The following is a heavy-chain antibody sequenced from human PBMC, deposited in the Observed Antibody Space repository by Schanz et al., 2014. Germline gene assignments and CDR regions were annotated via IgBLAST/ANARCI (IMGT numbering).Heavy chain of an antibody. D-gene: IGHD3-10*01. J-gene: IGHJ5*02. Sequence: EVRLLESGGGLVQPGGSLRLSCVGSGFTFGSYAMNWVRQAPGKGLEWVSTIRTSASDTFYADSVKGRFTISRDNSQNTLYLQMISLRADDTAVYYCAKDQLANYRGSGYNWFDPWGQGTLVTVSS. CDR2: IRTSASDT. CDR3: AKDQLANYRGSGYNWFDP. CDR1: GFTFGSYA. V-gene: IGHV3-23*01.